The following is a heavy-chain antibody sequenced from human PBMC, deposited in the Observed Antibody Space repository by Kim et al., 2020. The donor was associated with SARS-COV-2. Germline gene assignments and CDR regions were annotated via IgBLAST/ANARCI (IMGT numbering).Heavy chain of an antibody. CDR1: GFTFSSYA. CDR2: ISGSGGSK. V-gene: IGHV3-23*01. Sequence: GGSLRLSCAASGFTFSSYAMSWVRQAPGKGLEWVSAISGSGGSKYYADSVKGRFTISRDNSKNTLYLQMNSLRAEDTAVYYCERAFNDGDYYYGIDVWGQGTTVTVSS. D-gene: IGHD1-1*01. J-gene: IGHJ6*02. CDR3: ERAFNDGDYYYGIDV.